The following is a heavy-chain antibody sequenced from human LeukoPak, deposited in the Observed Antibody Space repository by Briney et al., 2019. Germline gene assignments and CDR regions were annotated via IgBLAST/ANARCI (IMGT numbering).Heavy chain of an antibody. Sequence: SVKVSCKASGGTFSSYTISWVRQAPGQGLEWMGRIIPILGIANYAQKFQGRVTITADKSTSTAYMELSSLRSEDTAVYYCARDFVGYSYERYMDVWGKGTTVTVSS. CDR2: IIPILGIA. V-gene: IGHV1-69*04. J-gene: IGHJ6*03. D-gene: IGHD5-18*01. CDR1: GGTFSSYT. CDR3: ARDFVGYSYERYMDV.